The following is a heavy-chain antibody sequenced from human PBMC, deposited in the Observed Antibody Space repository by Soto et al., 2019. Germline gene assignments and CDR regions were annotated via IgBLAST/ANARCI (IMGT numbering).Heavy chain of an antibody. D-gene: IGHD1-26*01. V-gene: IGHV3-23*01. CDR2: ISGTGATT. CDR1: GVTFNNYA. CDR3: AKVSLGATTITDYSYYGLDV. Sequence: EVQLLESGGGLVQPGGSLRLSCVASGVTFNNYAMTWVLQAPGKGLEWVSGISGTGATTYYADSVKGRFTISRDNPKYSLYLQMNSMRAEDTAVYYCAKVSLGATTITDYSYYGLDVWGQGTTVTVSS. J-gene: IGHJ6*02.